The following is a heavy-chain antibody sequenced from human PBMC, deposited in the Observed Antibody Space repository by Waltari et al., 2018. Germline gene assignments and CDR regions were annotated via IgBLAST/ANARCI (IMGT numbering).Heavy chain of an antibody. CDR1: GGSFSGYY. CDR2: INHSGST. D-gene: IGHD3-10*01. Sequence: QVQLQQWGAGLLKPSETLSLTCAVYGGSFSGYYWSWIRQPPGKGLEWIGEINHSGSTTYNPSLKSRGTRSVDTSKTQFSLKLSSVTAADTAVYYCARGRNVWFGTTGWFDPWGQGTLVTVSS. J-gene: IGHJ5*02. CDR3: ARGRNVWFGTTGWFDP. V-gene: IGHV4-34*01.